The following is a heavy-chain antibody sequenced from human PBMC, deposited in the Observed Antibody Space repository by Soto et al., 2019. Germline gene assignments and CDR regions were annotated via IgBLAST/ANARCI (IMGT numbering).Heavy chain of an antibody. CDR3: AKGDFNYFDY. CDR2: MSYDGSDE. V-gene: IGHV3-30*18. CDR1: GFSFSGYS. D-gene: IGHD3-3*01. J-gene: IGHJ4*02. Sequence: QVQLVESGGGVVQPGRSLRLSCATSGFSFSGYSMHWVRQAPGKGPEWVAVMSYDGSDEYYADSVKGRFTIFRDNSKNTLYLQMSSLRAEDTAVYYCAKGDFNYFDYWGQGTLVTVSS.